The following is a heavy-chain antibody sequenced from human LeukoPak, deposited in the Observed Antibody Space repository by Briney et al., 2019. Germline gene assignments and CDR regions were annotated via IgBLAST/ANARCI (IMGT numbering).Heavy chain of an antibody. J-gene: IGHJ5*02. CDR3: ATDGAGFDT. V-gene: IGHV3-23*01. CDR1: GFTFGSSA. CDR2: FSRSGPDT. Sequence: QSGGSLRLSCAASGFTFGSSAMSWVRQAPGKGPEWVSTFSRSGPDTYYADSVKGRFTISRDNAKKSLYLEMNNLRAEDTAVYYCATDGAGFDTWGQGVLVTVSS.